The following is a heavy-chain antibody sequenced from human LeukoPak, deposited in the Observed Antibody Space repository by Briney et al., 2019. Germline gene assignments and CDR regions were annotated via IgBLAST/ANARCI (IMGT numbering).Heavy chain of an antibody. D-gene: IGHD6-19*01. CDR1: GFTFSDYY. CDR2: ISSSGSTI. CDR3: ARVQSYSSGWYRTGILLDY. J-gene: IGHJ4*02. Sequence: GGSLRLSCAASGFTFSDYYMSWIRQAPGKGLEWVSYISSSGSTIYYADSVKGRFTISRDNAKNSLYLQMNSLRAEDTAVYYCARVQSYSSGWYRTGILLDYWGQGTLVTVSS. V-gene: IGHV3-11*01.